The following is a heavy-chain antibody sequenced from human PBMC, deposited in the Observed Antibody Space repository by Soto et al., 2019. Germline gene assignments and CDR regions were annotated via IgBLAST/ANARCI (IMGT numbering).Heavy chain of an antibody. CDR1: GGSISSGDYY. Sequence: PSETLSLTCTVSGGSISSGDYYWSWIRQPPGKGLEWIGYIYYSGSTYYNPSLKSRVTISVDTSKNQFSLKLSSVTAADTAVYYCARIVGITTHFDYWGQGTLVTVSS. J-gene: IGHJ4*02. CDR3: ARIVGITTHFDY. D-gene: IGHD1-26*01. V-gene: IGHV4-30-4*01. CDR2: IYYSGST.